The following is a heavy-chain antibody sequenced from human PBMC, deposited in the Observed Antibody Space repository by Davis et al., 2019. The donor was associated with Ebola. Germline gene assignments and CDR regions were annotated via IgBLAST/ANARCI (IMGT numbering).Heavy chain of an antibody. V-gene: IGHV3-48*02. CDR3: ASKMTVTRRSAFDI. CDR1: AFTFSSYS. Sequence: PGRSLRLSCPASAFTFSSYSMNWVRQAPGKGLEWVSYISSSSSTIYYADSVKGRFTISRDNAKNSLYLQMNSLRDEDTAVYYCASKMTVTRRSAFDIWGQGTMVTVSS. J-gene: IGHJ3*02. CDR2: ISSSSSTI. D-gene: IGHD4-17*01.